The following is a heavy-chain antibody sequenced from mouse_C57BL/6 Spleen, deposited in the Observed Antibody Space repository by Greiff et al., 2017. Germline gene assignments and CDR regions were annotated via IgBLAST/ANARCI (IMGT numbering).Heavy chain of an antibody. Sequence: QVQLQQPGAELVRPGSSVKLSCKASGYTFTSYWMHWVKQRPIQGLEWIGNIDPSDSETHYNQKFKDKATLTVDKSSSTAYMQLSRLTSEDSAVYYCARGAGTDYFDYWGQGTTLTVSS. CDR1: GYTFTSYW. CDR2: IDPSDSET. D-gene: IGHD4-1*01. V-gene: IGHV1-52*01. CDR3: ARGAGTDYFDY. J-gene: IGHJ2*01.